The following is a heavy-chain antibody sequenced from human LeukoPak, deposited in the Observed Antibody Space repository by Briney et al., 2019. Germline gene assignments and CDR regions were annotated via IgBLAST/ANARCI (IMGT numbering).Heavy chain of an antibody. CDR1: GYTFTSYG. J-gene: IGHJ4*02. CDR2: ISAYNGNT. Sequence: ASVKVSCKASGYTFTSYGISWVRQAPGQGLEWMGWISAYNGNTSYAQKLQGRVTMPTDTSTSTAYMELRSLRSDDTAVYYCARDRNGYDFDYWGQGTLVTVSS. CDR3: ARDRNGYDFDY. D-gene: IGHD5-12*01. V-gene: IGHV1-18*01.